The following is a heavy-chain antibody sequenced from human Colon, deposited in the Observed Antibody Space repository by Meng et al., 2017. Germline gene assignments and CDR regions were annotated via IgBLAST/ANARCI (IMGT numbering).Heavy chain of an antibody. V-gene: IGHV3-74*01. J-gene: IGHJ4*02. CDR3: VRGDRNSGWPY. D-gene: IGHD6-19*01. CDR1: GFNLSTYW. Sequence: VQRGGSGGGLVQPGGTRRLSCEASGFNLSTYWMQWVCQASGKGLEWVSRIIGDGHSSTYADSVKGRFTISRDNAKNTLYLQMSSLRADDTAVYYCVRGDRNSGWPYWGPGTLVTVSS. CDR2: IIGDGHSS.